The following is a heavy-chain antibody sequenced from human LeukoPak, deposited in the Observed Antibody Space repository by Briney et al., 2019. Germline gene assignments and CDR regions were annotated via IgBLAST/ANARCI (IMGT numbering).Heavy chain of an antibody. CDR1: GFTFSRYW. J-gene: IGHJ4*02. CDR2: INSDGSTT. D-gene: IGHD3-3*02. Sequence: GGSLRLSCAASGFTFSRYWMHWVRQAPVKGLVWVSRINSDGSTTTYADSVKGRFSISRDNAKNTLYLQMNSLRAEDSAVYYCARAPGPGAISTDYWGQGTLVTVSS. CDR3: ARAPGPGAISTDY. V-gene: IGHV3-74*01.